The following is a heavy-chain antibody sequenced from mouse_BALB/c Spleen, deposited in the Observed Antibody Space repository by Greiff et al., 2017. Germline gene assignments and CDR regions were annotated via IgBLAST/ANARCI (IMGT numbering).Heavy chain of an antibody. J-gene: IGHJ4*01. CDR3: ARDGDYDGRRLYAMDY. D-gene: IGHD2-4*01. CDR2: IRNKANGYTT. V-gene: IGHV7-3*02. Sequence: EVHLVESGGGLVQPGGSLRLSCATSGFTFTDYYMSWVRQPPGKALEWLGFIRNKANGYTTEYSASVKGRFTISRDNSQSILYLQMNTLRAEDSATYYCARDGDYDGRRLYAMDYWGQGTSVTVSS. CDR1: GFTFTDYY.